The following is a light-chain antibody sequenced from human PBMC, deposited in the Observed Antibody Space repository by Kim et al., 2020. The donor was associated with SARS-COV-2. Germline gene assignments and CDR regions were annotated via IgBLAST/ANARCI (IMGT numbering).Light chain of an antibody. V-gene: IGKV1-5*03. CDR1: QSVNNW. CDR2: QTS. J-gene: IGKJ1*01. CDR3: QQYDSHST. Sequence: ASVGDTVTITCRASQSVNNWVAWYQQKPGQAPKLLIHQTSGLQSGVPSRFAGSGFGTQFTLTISSLQPVDFATYYCQQYDSHSTFGRGTKVDIK.